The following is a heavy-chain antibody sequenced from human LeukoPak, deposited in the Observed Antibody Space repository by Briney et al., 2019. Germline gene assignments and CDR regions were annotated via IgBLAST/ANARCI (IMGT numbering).Heavy chain of an antibody. V-gene: IGHV3-23*01. CDR1: GFTFSNWS. D-gene: IGHD3-9*01. Sequence: GVSLRLACAASGFTFSNWSLSWFHQPPGKGRDWVSSISSSVNSTHYADSVKGRFTISRDNSKNTMYLQMTGVRAEDKAVYYCARDQAFDWFYYYYGMDVWGLGTTVIVSS. CDR3: ARDQAFDWFYYYYGMDV. J-gene: IGHJ6*02. CDR2: ISSSVNST.